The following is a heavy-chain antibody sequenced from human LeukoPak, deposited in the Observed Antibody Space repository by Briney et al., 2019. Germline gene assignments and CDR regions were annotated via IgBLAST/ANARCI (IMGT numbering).Heavy chain of an antibody. Sequence: GGSLRLSCAASGFTFSDYYMSCIRQAPGKGLEWVSYISTSGNTIRYADSVKGRFTISRDNAKNSLYLQMNSLRAEDTAVYYCASGHSSYAFDIWGQGTMVTVSS. CDR1: GFTFSDYY. CDR2: ISTSGNTI. V-gene: IGHV3-11*04. CDR3: ASGHSSYAFDI. J-gene: IGHJ3*02. D-gene: IGHD6-6*01.